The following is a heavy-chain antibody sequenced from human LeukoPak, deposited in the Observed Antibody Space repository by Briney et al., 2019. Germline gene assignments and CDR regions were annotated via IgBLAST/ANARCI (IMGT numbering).Heavy chain of an antibody. Sequence: SETLSLTCTVSGGSISSGSYYGSWIRQPAGKGLESIGRIYTSGSINYNPSLKSRVPISLNTSTNQFSLKLSSVTAADTAVYYCARVSSSGVWDYWGQGTLVTVSS. J-gene: IGHJ4*02. CDR3: ARVSSSGVWDY. CDR2: IYTSGSI. V-gene: IGHV4-61*02. D-gene: IGHD3-10*01. CDR1: GGSISSGSYY.